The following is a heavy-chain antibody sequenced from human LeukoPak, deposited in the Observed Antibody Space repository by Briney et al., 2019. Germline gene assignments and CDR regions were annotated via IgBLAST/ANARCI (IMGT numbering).Heavy chain of an antibody. Sequence: GGSLRLSCAASGFTLRNYWMHWVRQVPGKRLVWVSRISGDGSVTNYADSVKGRFTISRDNAKNTLFLQINSLRAEDTAVYYCARYSSSSGGASSYLDYWGHGTLVTVSS. CDR2: ISGDGSVT. D-gene: IGHD6-6*01. J-gene: IGHJ4*01. CDR1: GFTLRNYW. CDR3: ARYSSSSGGASSYLDY. V-gene: IGHV3-74*01.